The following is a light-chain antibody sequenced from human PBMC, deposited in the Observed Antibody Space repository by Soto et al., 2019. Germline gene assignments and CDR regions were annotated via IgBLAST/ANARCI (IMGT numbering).Light chain of an antibody. V-gene: IGKV1-39*01. Sequence: DIQMTKTPSSLSASVGDRVTITCRASQGIRNDLGWYQQKPGKAPKLLIYAASSLQSGVPSRFSGSGSGTDFTLTITSLQPEDFATYYCQQSYNSPPITFGQGTRLEIK. CDR2: AAS. CDR3: QQSYNSPPIT. CDR1: QGIRND. J-gene: IGKJ5*01.